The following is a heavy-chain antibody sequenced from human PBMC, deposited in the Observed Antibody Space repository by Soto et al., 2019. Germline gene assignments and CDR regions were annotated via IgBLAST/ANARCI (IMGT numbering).Heavy chain of an antibody. CDR2: ISWNGESI. Sequence: GGSLRLSCSASGFTFDDYAMHWVRQGQGKGLEWVAGISWNGESIEYAASVKGRFTIARDNAKNSLHLQMNNLRAEDTALYYCTNQLHDSSGFHFHCLGVWCPGTPVTVSS. CDR3: TNQLHDSSGFHFHCLGV. CDR1: GFTFDDYA. V-gene: IGHV3-9*01. D-gene: IGHD6-19*01. J-gene: IGHJ6*02.